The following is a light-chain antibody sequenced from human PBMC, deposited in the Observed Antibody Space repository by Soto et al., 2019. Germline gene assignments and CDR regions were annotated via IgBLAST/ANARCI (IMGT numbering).Light chain of an antibody. CDR3: QQYGSSPT. CDR1: QSMSSN. V-gene: IGKV3-15*01. J-gene: IGKJ5*01. Sequence: EIVMTQSPSTLPVSPGERATLTCRASQSMSSNLAWYQQRPGQAPRLLIYGASTRATGIPARFSGGGSGTDFTLTISRLEPEDFAVYYCQQYGSSPTFGQGTRLE. CDR2: GAS.